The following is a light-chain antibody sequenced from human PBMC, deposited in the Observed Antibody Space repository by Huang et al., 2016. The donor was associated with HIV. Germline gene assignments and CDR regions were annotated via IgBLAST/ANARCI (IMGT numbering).Light chain of an antibody. J-gene: IGKJ4*01. CDR1: QSVSHY. CDR2: GAC. V-gene: IGKV3-11*01. Sequence: IVLTQSPASLSLSPGERATLSCRASQSVSHYLAWYQHKPCQPPRLLIYGACRRATDIPTRVNGTGSGTDFTLTISSLETEDSSVYYCQESDTWPRLTLGGGTKVEIK. CDR3: QESDTWPRLT.